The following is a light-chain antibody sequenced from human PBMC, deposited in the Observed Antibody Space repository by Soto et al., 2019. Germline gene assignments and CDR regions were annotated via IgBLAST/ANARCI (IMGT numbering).Light chain of an antibody. CDR2: DVN. V-gene: IGLV2-14*03. CDR1: SSDVGGYNY. CDR3: ASFTRSVTVV. Sequence: QSALTQPASVSGSPGQSITISCAGTSSDVGGYNYVSWYQQHPGEVPRLIISDVNKRPSGVSDRFSGSKSGNTASLTISGLQAEDEADYYCASFTRSVTVVFGGGTQLTVL. J-gene: IGLJ2*01.